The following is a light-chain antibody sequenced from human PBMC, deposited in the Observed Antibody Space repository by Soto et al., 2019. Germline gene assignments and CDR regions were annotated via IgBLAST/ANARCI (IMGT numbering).Light chain of an antibody. J-gene: IGKJ4*01. CDR1: QSVSSNY. CDR3: QQYGRSPPLI. Sequence: EIVLTQSPGTLSLSPGERATLSCRASQSVSSNYLAWYQQKPGQAPRLLIYGASTRATGIPDRISGSGSGTDFTLTISRLEPEDFAVYYCQQYGRSPPLIFGGGTKVEIK. CDR2: GAS. V-gene: IGKV3-20*01.